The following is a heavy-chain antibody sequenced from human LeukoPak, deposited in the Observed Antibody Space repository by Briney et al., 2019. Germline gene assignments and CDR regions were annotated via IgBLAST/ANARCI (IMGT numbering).Heavy chain of an antibody. J-gene: IGHJ3*01. CDR1: SVSIRSNY. CDR3: ARGTYNTSPPDL. V-gene: IGHV4-59*01. CDR2: IYYTGIS. D-gene: IGHD1-14*01. Sequence: SETLSLTCSVSSVSIRSNYWSWVRQPPGKGLEWIGYIYYTGISKYNPSLKSRVTILIDTSRNQSSLKLSSVTAADTAIYYCARGTYNTSPPDLWGQGTMVTVSS.